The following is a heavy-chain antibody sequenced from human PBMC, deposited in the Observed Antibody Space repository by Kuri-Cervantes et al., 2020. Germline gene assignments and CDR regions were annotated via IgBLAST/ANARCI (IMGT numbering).Heavy chain of an antibody. CDR2: IRSSSSTI. CDR1: GFTFGDYA. D-gene: IGHD1-26*01. J-gene: IGHJ5*02. Sequence: GGSLRLSCTASGFTFGDYAMSWVRQAPGKGLEWVSYIRSSSSTIYYADSVKGRFTISRDNAKNSLYLQMNSLRVEDTAVYYCAREWEGSGDHWGQGTLVTVSS. V-gene: IGHV3-48*01. CDR3: AREWEGSGDH.